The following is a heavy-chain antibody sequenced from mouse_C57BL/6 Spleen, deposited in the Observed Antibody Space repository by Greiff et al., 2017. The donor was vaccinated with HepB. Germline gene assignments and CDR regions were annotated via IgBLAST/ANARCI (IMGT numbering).Heavy chain of an antibody. J-gene: IGHJ2*01. CDR2: IRNKANGYTT. V-gene: IGHV7-3*01. CDR1: GFTFTDYY. Sequence: EVKLMESGGGLVQPGGSLSLSCAASGFTFTDYYMSWVRQPPGKALEWLGFIRNKANGYTTEYSASVKGRFTISRDNSQSILYLQMNALRAEDSATYYCARWSSFFDYWGQGTTLTVSS. D-gene: IGHD1-1*01. CDR3: ARWSSFFDY.